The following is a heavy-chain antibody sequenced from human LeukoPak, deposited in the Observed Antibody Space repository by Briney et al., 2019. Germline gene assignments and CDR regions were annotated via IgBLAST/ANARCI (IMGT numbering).Heavy chain of an antibody. V-gene: IGHV3-30*04. D-gene: IGHD5-12*01. CDR3: ARGSRTIVTTKFARGHYMDV. CDR2: ISFDGSNK. CDR1: GFTFSSYA. Sequence: GRSLRLSCAASGFTFSSYAMHWVRQAPGKGLEWVAVISFDGSNKYYADSVKGRFTISRDNSKNTLYLQMNSLRAEDTAVYYSARGSRTIVTTKFARGHYMDVWGKGTTVTVSS. J-gene: IGHJ6*03.